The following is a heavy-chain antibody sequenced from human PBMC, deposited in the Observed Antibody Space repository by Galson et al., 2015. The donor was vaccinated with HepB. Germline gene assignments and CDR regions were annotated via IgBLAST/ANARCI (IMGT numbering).Heavy chain of an antibody. D-gene: IGHD2-2*02. CDR2: ISYSGTT. Sequence: ETLSLTCTVSGGSISSYYWSWIRQPPGKGLEWIAYISYSGTTNYNPSLKSRVIISVDTSKNQFSLKLSSVTAADTAVYYCARWVPAAIENWFDPWGQGTLVTVSS. J-gene: IGHJ5*02. V-gene: IGHV4-59*12. CDR1: GGSISSYY. CDR3: ARWVPAAIENWFDP.